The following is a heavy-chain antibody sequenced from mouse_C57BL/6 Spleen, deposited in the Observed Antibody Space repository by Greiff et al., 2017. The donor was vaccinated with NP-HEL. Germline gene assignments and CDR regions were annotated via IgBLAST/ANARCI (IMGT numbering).Heavy chain of an antibody. Sequence: VKLMESGPGLVAPSQSLSITCTVSGFSLTSYGVSWVRQPPGKGLEWLGVIWGDGSTNYHSALISRLSISKDNSKSQVFLKLNSLQTDDTATYYCAKPTTVVERGYWYFDVWGTGTTVTVSS. D-gene: IGHD1-1*01. V-gene: IGHV2-3*01. CDR3: AKPTTVVERGYWYFDV. CDR2: IWGDGST. CDR1: GFSLTSYG. J-gene: IGHJ1*03.